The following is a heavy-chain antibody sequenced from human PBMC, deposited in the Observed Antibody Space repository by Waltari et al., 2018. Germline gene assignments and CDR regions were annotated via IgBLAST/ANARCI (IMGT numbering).Heavy chain of an antibody. CDR2: VYNSGRT. J-gene: IGHJ5*02. V-gene: IGHV4-59*02. D-gene: IGHD3-10*01. CDR1: DDSVKTYN. Sequence: QVQLQESGPGLVKPSETLSLNCSVSDDSVKTYNWGWIRQPPGKGLEWIGNVYNSGRTNYKPSLKCRLTISTDTARSQCSLQISAVTADDTAIYYCVRGEPGRVREGFFDAWGQGILVTVSS. CDR3: VRGEPGRVREGFFDA.